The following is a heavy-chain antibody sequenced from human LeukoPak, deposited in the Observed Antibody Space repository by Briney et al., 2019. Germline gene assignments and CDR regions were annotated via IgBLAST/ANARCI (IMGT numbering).Heavy chain of an antibody. CDR2: INPNSGGT. J-gene: IGHJ6*03. CDR3: ARDVQYNWNEPTYYMDV. CDR1: GYTFTGYY. Sequence: ASVKVSCKASGYTFTGYYMHWVRQAPGQGLEWMGWINPNSGGTNYAQKFQGRVTMTRDTSISTAYMELSRLRSDDTAVYYCARDVQYNWNEPTYYMDVWGKGTTVTVSS. D-gene: IGHD1-1*01. V-gene: IGHV1-2*02.